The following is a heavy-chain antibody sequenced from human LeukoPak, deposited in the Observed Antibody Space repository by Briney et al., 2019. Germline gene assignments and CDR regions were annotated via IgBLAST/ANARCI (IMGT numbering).Heavy chain of an antibody. D-gene: IGHD6-13*01. J-gene: IGHJ3*02. V-gene: IGHV4-34*01. Sequence: SETLSLTCAVYGGSFSGYYWSWIRQPPGKGLEWIGEINHSGSTNYNPSLKSRVTISVDTSKNQFSLKLSSVTAADTAVYYCARARYSSSWYHDAFDIWGQGTMVTVSS. CDR3: ARARYSSSWYHDAFDI. CDR2: INHSGST. CDR1: GGSFSGYY.